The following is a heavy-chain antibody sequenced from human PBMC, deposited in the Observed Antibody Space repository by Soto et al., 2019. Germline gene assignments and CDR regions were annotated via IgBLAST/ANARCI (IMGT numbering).Heavy chain of an antibody. Sequence: ESLKISCATSVFTFSNFDMHWVRQVPGKGLEWVSAIGAARDPYYLGSVKGRFTISRENANNSLYLQMNSLRAGDTAVYYCAIGGYCSGGSCPGTYYGMDVWGQGTTVTVSS. D-gene: IGHD2-15*01. J-gene: IGHJ6*02. CDR1: VFTFSNFD. CDR2: IGAARDP. V-gene: IGHV3-13*05. CDR3: AIGGYCSGGSCPGTYYGMDV.